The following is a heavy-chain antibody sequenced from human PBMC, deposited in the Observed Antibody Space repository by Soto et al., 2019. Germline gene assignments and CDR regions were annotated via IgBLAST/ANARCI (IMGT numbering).Heavy chain of an antibody. CDR1: GGSFSGYY. CDR3: ARGLYQLPTYYFDY. V-gene: IGHV4-34*01. CDR2: INHSGST. J-gene: IGHJ4*02. Sequence: SETLSLTCAVYGGSFSGYYWSWIRQPPGKGLEWIGEINHSGSTNYNPSLKSRVTISVDTSKNQFSLKLSSVTAADTAVYYCARGLYQLPTYYFDYWGQGTLVTVSS. D-gene: IGHD2-2*01.